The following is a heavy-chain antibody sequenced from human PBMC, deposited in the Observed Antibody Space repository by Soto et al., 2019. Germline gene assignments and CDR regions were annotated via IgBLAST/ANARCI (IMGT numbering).Heavy chain of an antibody. D-gene: IGHD6-19*01. V-gene: IGHV4-4*02. J-gene: IGHJ4*02. CDR1: GGSISSSHF. Sequence: VLLQESGPGLVQPSGTLSLSCAVSGGSISSSHFWGWVRQTPGKGLEWVGDISHSGCVNYNPSPKSRVTISIDTSKNQFSLKLNSVTAADTAVYYCARSFGSYAIDYWGQGTLVIVSS. CDR2: ISHSGCV. CDR3: ARSFGSYAIDY.